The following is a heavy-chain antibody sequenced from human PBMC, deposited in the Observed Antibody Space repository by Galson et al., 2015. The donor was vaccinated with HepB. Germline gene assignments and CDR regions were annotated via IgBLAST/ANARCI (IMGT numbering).Heavy chain of an antibody. Sequence: SLRLSCAASGFTFSHYAMHWVRQAPGKGLEWVAVVSYDGSYTSHADSVKGRFTVSRDNSKNTLYLRMNSLRSEDTAVYYCARVRGLVIAAALDFWGQGTLVTVSS. CDR3: ARVRGLVIAAALDF. CDR1: GFTFSHYA. V-gene: IGHV3-30-3*01. D-gene: IGHD6-13*01. CDR2: VSYDGSYT. J-gene: IGHJ4*02.